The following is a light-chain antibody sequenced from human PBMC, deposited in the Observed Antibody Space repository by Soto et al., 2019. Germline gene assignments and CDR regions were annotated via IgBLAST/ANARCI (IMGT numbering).Light chain of an antibody. V-gene: IGKV3-20*01. Sequence: EIVLTQSPGTLSLSPGERATLSCRASQSVSSSLAWYQQKPGQAPRLLIHGASSRATGIPARFSGSGSGTDFTLTISRLEPEDFAVYYCQHYGSSPPLTVGGGTKVEIK. CDR1: QSVSSS. CDR3: QHYGSSPPLT. J-gene: IGKJ4*01. CDR2: GAS.